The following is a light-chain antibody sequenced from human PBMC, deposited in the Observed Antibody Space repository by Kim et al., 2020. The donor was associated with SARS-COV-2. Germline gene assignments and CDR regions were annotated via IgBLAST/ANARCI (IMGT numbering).Light chain of an antibody. V-gene: IGLV3-1*01. J-gene: IGLJ3*02. CDR3: QAWDSSTWV. CDR2: QDS. CDR1: KLGDKY. Sequence: VSPGQTASITCSGDKLGDKYACWSQQKPGPSPVLVIYQDSKRPSGIPERFSGSNSGNTATLTISGTQAMDEADYYCQAWDSSTWVFGGGTQLTVL.